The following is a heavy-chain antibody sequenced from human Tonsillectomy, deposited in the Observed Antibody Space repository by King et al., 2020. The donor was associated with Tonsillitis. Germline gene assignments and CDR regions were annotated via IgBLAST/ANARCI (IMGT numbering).Heavy chain of an antibody. CDR2: IYYSGST. V-gene: IGHV4-61*01. D-gene: IGHD3-3*01. Sequence: VQLQESGPGLVKPSETLSLTCTVSGGSVSSGNYYWSWIRQPPGKGLEWIGYIYYSGSTNYNPSLKSRVTISIDTSKNQFSLKLSSVTAADTAVYYCARWAYYDLWSGGSYYFDYWGQGTLVTVSS. J-gene: IGHJ4*02. CDR1: GGSVSSGNYY. CDR3: ARWAYYDLWSGGSYYFDY.